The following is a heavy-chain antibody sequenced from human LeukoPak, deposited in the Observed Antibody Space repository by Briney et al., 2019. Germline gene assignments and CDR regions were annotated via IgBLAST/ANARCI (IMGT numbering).Heavy chain of an antibody. Sequence: SETLSLTCSVSGGSLSDYYRSWIRQPAGEGPEWIGRIHASGSTNYNPSLKSRVTLSVDTSRNQFSLTLPSVTAADTAVYYCARDSRARRGYTYGYSWFNPWGQGTRVTVSS. CDR3: ARDSRARRGYTYGYSWFNP. D-gene: IGHD5-18*01. CDR1: GGSLSDYY. V-gene: IGHV4-4*07. CDR2: IHASGST. J-gene: IGHJ5*02.